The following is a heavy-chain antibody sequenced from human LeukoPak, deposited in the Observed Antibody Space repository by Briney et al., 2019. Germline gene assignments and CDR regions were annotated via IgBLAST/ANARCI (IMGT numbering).Heavy chain of an antibody. V-gene: IGHV1-69*05. CDR3: ARDDSGPWGVPAAGPTYYMDV. J-gene: IGHJ6*03. Sequence: ASVKVSCKASGYTFTGYYMHWVRQAPGQGLEWMGGINPIFGTANYAQKFQGRVTITTDESTSTAYMELSSLRSEDTAVYYCARDDSGPWGVPAAGPTYYMDVWGKGTTVTVSS. CDR1: GYTFTGYY. D-gene: IGHD2-2*01. CDR2: INPIFGTA.